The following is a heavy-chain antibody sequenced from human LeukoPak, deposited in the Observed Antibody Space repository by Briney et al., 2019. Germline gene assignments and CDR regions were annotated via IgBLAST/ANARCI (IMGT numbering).Heavy chain of an antibody. Sequence: ASVKVSCKASGGTFSSYAISWVRQAPGQGLEWMGGIIPIFGTANYAQKFQGRVTITTDESTSTAYMELSSLRSEDTAVYYCARTPRLASPTSYYFDYWGQGTLVTVSS. CDR3: ARTPRLASPTSYYFDY. D-gene: IGHD2-15*01. J-gene: IGHJ4*02. CDR2: IIPIFGTA. CDR1: GGTFSSYA. V-gene: IGHV1-69*05.